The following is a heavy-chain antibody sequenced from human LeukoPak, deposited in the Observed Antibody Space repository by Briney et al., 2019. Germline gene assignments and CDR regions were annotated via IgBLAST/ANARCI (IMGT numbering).Heavy chain of an antibody. CDR3: ARDWMDFWSGYPYYFDY. CDR1: GFTFSSYW. CDR2: IKQDGSEK. J-gene: IGHJ4*02. D-gene: IGHD3-3*01. V-gene: IGHV3-7*01. Sequence: GGSLRLSCAAPGFTFSSYWMSWVRQAPGKGLEWVANIKQDGSEKYYVDSVKGRFTISRDNAKNSLYLQMNSLRAEDTAVYYCARDWMDFWSGYPYYFDYWGQGTLVTVSS.